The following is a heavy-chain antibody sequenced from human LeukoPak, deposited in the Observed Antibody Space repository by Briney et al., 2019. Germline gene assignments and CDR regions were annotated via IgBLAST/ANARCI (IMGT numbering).Heavy chain of an antibody. V-gene: IGHV4-59*01. CDR2: IYYSGST. Sequence: PGGSLRLSCAASGFTFHSNWMQWIRQPPGKGLEWIGYIYYSGSTYYNPSLKSRVTISVDTSKNQFSLKLSSVAAADTAVYYCARATGYDYVWGSYRSFFDYWGQGTLVTVSS. D-gene: IGHD3-16*02. J-gene: IGHJ4*02. CDR1: GFTFHSNW. CDR3: ARATGYDYVWGSYRSFFDY.